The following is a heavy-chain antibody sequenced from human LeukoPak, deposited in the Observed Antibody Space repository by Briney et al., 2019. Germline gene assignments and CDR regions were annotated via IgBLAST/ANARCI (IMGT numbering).Heavy chain of an antibody. CDR2: ISYDGSNK. D-gene: IGHD3-16*02. Sequence: GRSLRLSCAASGFTFSSYAMHWVRQAPGKGLEWVAVISYDGSNKYYADSVKGRFTISRDNSKNTLYLQMNSLRVEDTAVYYCAKSLYGGCDYWGQGTVVTVSS. V-gene: IGHV3-30-3*02. CDR1: GFTFSSYA. J-gene: IGHJ4*02. CDR3: AKSLYGGCDY.